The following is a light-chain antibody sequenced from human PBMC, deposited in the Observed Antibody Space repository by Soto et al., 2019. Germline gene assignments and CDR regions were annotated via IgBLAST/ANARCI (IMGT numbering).Light chain of an antibody. CDR3: QLYNSYSEA. J-gene: IGKJ1*01. Sequence: DIQMTQSPSTLSRSVGDRVTITCRASQTISSWLAWYQQKPGKAPKLLIYKASTLKSGFPSRFSGSGSGTEFTLTISSLQPDDFATYYCQLYNSYSEAFGQGTKVDIK. V-gene: IGKV1-5*03. CDR1: QTISSW. CDR2: KAS.